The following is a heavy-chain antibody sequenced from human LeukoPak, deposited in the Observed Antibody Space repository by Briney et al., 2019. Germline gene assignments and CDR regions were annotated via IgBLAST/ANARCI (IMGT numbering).Heavy chain of an antibody. J-gene: IGHJ5*02. CDR1: GYTFTGYY. D-gene: IGHD3-10*01. V-gene: IGHV1-2*02. Sequence: ASVKVSCKASGYTFTGYYIHWVRQAPGQGLECMGWINPNSSGTNYAQKFQGRVTMTRDTSISTAYVELSRLRSDDTAVYYCARGGSGSYFSWLDPWGQGTLVTVSS. CDR2: INPNSSGT. CDR3: ARGGSGSYFSWLDP.